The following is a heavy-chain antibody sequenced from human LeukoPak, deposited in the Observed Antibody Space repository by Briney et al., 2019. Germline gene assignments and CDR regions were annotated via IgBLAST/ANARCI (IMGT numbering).Heavy chain of an antibody. D-gene: IGHD6-13*01. CDR2: ISAYNGNT. CDR1: GYTFTSYG. J-gene: IGHJ4*02. CDR3: ARDLGGSSWRYFDY. Sequence: ASVKVSCKASGYTFTSYGISWVRQAPGQGLEWIGWISAYNGNTNYAQKLQGRVTMTTDTSTSTAYMELRSLRSDDTAVYYRARDLGGSSWRYFDYWGQGTLVTVSS. V-gene: IGHV1-18*01.